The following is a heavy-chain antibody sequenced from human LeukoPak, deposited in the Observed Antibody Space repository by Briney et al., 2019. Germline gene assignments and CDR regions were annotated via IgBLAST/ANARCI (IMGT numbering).Heavy chain of an antibody. V-gene: IGHV4-39*07. D-gene: IGHD4-23*01. CDR1: GGSISSSSYY. CDR3: AREGLDYGGTLNWFDP. J-gene: IGHJ5*02. Sequence: SETLSLTCTVSGGSISSSSYYWGWIRQPPGKGLEWIGSIYYSGSTYYNPSLKSRVTISIGTSRNQFSLKVTSLTAADTAIYYCAREGLDYGGTLNWFDPWGQGTLVTVSS. CDR2: IYYSGST.